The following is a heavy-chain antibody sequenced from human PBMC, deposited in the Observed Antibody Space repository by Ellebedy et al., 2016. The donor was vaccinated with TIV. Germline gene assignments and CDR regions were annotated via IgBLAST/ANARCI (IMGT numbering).Heavy chain of an antibody. D-gene: IGHD4-17*01. CDR1: GFTVSSNY. V-gene: IGHV3-53*01. Sequence: PGGSLRLSCAASGFTVSSNYMTWVRQAPGKGLEWVSVIYSGGTTHYAASVKGRFTISRDKSKNTMYLQMNSLRAEDTAVYYCARATSIGDYANYWGQGTLVTVSS. J-gene: IGHJ4*02. CDR3: ARATSIGDYANY. CDR2: IYSGGTT.